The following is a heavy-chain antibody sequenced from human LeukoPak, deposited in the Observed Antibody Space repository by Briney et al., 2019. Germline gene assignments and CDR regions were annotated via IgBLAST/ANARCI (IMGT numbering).Heavy chain of an antibody. J-gene: IGHJ5*02. CDR1: GGSISSYY. CDR2: IYYSGST. Sequence: KASETLSLTCTVYGGSISSYYWSWIRQPPGKGLEWIGYIYYSGSTNYNPSLESRVTISVDTSKNQFSLKLSLVIPAHTAEYYGARDSLGYDWFDPWGQGTLVTVSS. V-gene: IGHV4-59*01. CDR3: ARDSLGYDWFDP. D-gene: IGHD5-12*01.